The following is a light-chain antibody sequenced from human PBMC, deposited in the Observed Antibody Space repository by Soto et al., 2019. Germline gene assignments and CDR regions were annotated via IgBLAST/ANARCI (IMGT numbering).Light chain of an antibody. J-gene: IGLJ1*01. CDR3: SSYTSTSAPYV. Sequence: QSVLTQPASVSXFPGQSITISCTGTSSDIGGYDYVSWYQQHPGKAPKLIIYDVSGRPSGVSNRFSGSKSANTASLTISGLQAEDEADYHCSSYTSTSAPYVFGTGTKVTVL. CDR1: SSDIGGYDY. CDR2: DVS. V-gene: IGLV2-14*03.